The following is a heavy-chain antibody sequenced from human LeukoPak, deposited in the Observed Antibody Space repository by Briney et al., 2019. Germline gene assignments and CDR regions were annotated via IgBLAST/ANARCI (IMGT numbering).Heavy chain of an antibody. CDR1: GGSVSGGSYY. V-gene: IGHV4-61*01. Sequence: SETLSLTCTVSGGSVSGGSYYRSWIRQPPGKGLEWIGYIYYSGSTNYNPSLKSRVTISVDTSKNQFSLKLSSVTAADTAVYYCARGDYYYGMDVWGQGTTVTVSS. CDR3: ARGDYYYGMDV. CDR2: IYYSGST. J-gene: IGHJ6*02.